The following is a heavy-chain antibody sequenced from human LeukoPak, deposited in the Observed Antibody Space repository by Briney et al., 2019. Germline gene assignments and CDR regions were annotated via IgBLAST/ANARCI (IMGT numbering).Heavy chain of an antibody. D-gene: IGHD3-10*01. Sequence: PGGSLRLSCAASGFTFSDYYMSWIRQAPGKGLEWVSYISSSGSTIYYADSVKGRFTISRDNSKNTLYLQMNSLRAEDTAVYYCAKGLHGSGSYYSGYWGQGTLVTVSS. CDR1: GFTFSDYY. CDR2: ISSSGSTI. J-gene: IGHJ4*02. V-gene: IGHV3-11*01. CDR3: AKGLHGSGSYYSGY.